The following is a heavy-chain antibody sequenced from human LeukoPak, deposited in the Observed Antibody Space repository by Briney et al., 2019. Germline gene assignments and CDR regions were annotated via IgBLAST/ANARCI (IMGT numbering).Heavy chain of an antibody. CDR1: GGSISSYY. J-gene: IGHJ4*02. CDR3: ARVGIHYYGSGSYYPI. Sequence: SETLSLTCTVSGGSISSYYWSWIRQPPGKGLEWIGYIYYSGSTNYNPSLKSRVTLSVDTSKNQFSLKLSSVTAADTAVYYCARVGIHYYGSGSYYPIWGQGTLVTVSS. CDR2: IYYSGST. V-gene: IGHV4-59*01. D-gene: IGHD3-10*01.